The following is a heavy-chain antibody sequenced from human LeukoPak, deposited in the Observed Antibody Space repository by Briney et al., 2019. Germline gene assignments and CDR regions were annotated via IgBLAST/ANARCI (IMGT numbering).Heavy chain of an antibody. Sequence: GGSLRLSCAASGFTFSSYSMNWVRQAPGKGLEWVSYISSSSSTIYYADSVKGRFTISRDNAKNSLYLQMNSLRAEDTAVYYCARDYGDYDILTGYYMGLYYWGQGTLVTVSS. CDR2: ISSSSSTI. CDR3: ARDYGDYDILTGYYMGLYY. D-gene: IGHD3-9*01. V-gene: IGHV3-48*01. CDR1: GFTFSSYS. J-gene: IGHJ4*02.